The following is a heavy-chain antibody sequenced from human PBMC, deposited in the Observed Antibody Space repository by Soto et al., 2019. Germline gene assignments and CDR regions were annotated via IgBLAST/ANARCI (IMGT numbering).Heavy chain of an antibody. CDR3: ARGALRIAVAGSIDY. CDR2: IWYDGSNK. J-gene: IGHJ4*02. V-gene: IGHV3-33*01. D-gene: IGHD6-19*01. Sequence: GGSLRLSCAASGFTFSSYGMHWVRQAPGKGLEWVAVIWYDGSNKYYADSRKGRLTISRDNSKNTLYLQMNSLRAEDTAVYYCARGALRIAVAGSIDYWGQGTLVTVSS. CDR1: GFTFSSYG.